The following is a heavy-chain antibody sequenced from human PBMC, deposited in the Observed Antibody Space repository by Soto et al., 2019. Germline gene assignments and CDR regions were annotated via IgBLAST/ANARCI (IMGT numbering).Heavy chain of an antibody. V-gene: IGHV3-53*01. CDR2: IYSGGRT. CDR3: ARGIPRGYSYGSYYFDY. CDR1: GFTVSSNY. D-gene: IGHD5-18*01. Sequence: EVQLVESGGGLIQPGGSLRLSCAASGFTVSSNYMTWVRQAPGKGLEWVSVIYSGGRTYYADSVKGRFTISRDNTKITLYLQMNSLRAEDTAVYYCARGIPRGYSYGSYYFDYWGQGILVTVSS. J-gene: IGHJ4*02.